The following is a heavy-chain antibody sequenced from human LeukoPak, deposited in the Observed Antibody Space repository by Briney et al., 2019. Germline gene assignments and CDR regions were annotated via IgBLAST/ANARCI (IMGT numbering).Heavy chain of an antibody. CDR3: ARDEGAKIAFHI. CDR1: GGTFSSYA. D-gene: IGHD1-26*01. J-gene: IGHJ3*02. Sequence: GASVKVSCKASGGTFSSYAISWVRQAPGQGLEWMGGIIPIFGTANYAQKFQDRVTITADKSTGTAYMELSGLRSEDTAVYYCARDEGAKIAFHIWGQGTMVTVSS. CDR2: IIPIFGTA. V-gene: IGHV1-69*06.